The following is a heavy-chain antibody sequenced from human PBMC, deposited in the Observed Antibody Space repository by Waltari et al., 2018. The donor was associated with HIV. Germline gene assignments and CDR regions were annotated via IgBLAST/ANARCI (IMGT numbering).Heavy chain of an antibody. J-gene: IGHJ6*02. Sequence: QMQLVDSGGGLVKPGGSLRLSCAAYGVPSSAYYISWSRQAPGKGLEWVSYISSSGSTIYYADSVKGRFTISRDNAKNSLYLQMNSLRAEDTAVYYCARAYVGTYYYGSGKYYGMDVWGQGTTVTVSS. CDR2: ISSSGSTI. CDR1: GVPSSAYY. V-gene: IGHV3-11*01. D-gene: IGHD3-10*01. CDR3: ARAYVGTYYYGSGKYYGMDV.